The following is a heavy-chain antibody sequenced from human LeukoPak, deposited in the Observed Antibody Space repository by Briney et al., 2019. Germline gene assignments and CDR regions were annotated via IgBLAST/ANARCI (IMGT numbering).Heavy chain of an antibody. J-gene: IGHJ5*02. D-gene: IGHD3-10*01. CDR2: INHSGST. Sequence: SETLSLTCAVYGGSFSGYYWSWIRQPPGKGLEWIGEINHSGSTNYNPSLKSRVTISVATSKNQLSLKLSSVTAADTAVYYCARGRTLITMVRGVKPNWFDPWGQGTLVTVSS. V-gene: IGHV4-34*01. CDR3: ARGRTLITMVRGVKPNWFDP. CDR1: GGSFSGYY.